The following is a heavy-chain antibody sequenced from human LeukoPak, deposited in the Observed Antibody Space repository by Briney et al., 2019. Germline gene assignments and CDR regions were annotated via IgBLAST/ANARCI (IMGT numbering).Heavy chain of an antibody. D-gene: IGHD6-13*01. V-gene: IGHV5-51*01. CDR2: IYPGDSDT. CDR3: ARVISGSSSWPPGDAFDI. J-gene: IGHJ3*02. Sequence: GESLKISCKGSGSSFTSYWIGWVRQMPGKGLEWMGIIYPGDSDTRYSPSFQGQVTISADKSISTAYLQWSSLKASDTAMYYCARVISGSSSWPPGDAFDIWGQGTMVTVSS. CDR1: GSSFTSYW.